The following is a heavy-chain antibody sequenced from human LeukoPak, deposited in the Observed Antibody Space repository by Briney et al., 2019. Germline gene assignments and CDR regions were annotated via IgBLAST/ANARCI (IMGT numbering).Heavy chain of an antibody. CDR1: GFTFSSYA. CDR3: AKDGRYLALYGMDV. CDR2: ISGSGGST. Sequence: GGSLRLSCTASGFTFSSYAMSWVRQAPGKGLEWVSAISGSGGSTYYADSVKGRFTISRDNSKNTLYLQMNSLRAEDTAVYYCAKDGRYLALYGMDVWGQGTTVTVSS. V-gene: IGHV3-23*01. J-gene: IGHJ6*02. D-gene: IGHD3-9*01.